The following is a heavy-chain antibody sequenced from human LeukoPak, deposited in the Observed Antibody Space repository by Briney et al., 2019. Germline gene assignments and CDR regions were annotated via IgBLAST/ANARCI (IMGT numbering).Heavy chain of an antibody. V-gene: IGHV1-18*01. CDR1: GYTFTTYD. CDR3: ARDKSGTTQGDFDY. CDR2: ISTYNGNT. D-gene: IGHD1-1*01. Sequence: GASVKVSCKASGYTFTTYDINWVRQAPGQGLEWMGWISTYNGNTNYAQKLQGRVTMTIDTSTTTAYMELRSLRSDDTAVYYCARDKSGTTQGDFDYWGQGTLVTVSS. J-gene: IGHJ4*02.